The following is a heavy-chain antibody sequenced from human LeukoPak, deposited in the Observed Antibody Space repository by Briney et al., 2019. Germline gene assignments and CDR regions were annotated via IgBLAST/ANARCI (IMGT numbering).Heavy chain of an antibody. CDR1: GFTFSSYA. J-gene: IGHJ4*02. CDR2: ISGSGGST. D-gene: IGHD6-19*01. Sequence: GGSLRLSCAASGFTFSSYAMSWVRQAPGKGLEWVSAISGSGGSTYYADSVKGRFTISRDNAKNSLYLQMNSLRAEDTALYYCSAFKGGWYSGVYWGQGTLVTISS. V-gene: IGHV3-23*01. CDR3: SAFKGGWYSGVY.